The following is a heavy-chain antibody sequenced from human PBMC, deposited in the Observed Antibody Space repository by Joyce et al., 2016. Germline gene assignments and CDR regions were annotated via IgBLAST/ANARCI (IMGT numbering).Heavy chain of an antibody. CDR1: GGSFNGHI. CDR2: INHVGST. CDR3: ARGGSTGYCSGGKCYFDS. J-gene: IGHJ4*02. Sequence: QVQLQQWGAGLLRPSESLSLTCAVSGGSFNGHIWTWIRQPPGKGLEWIGEINHVGSTYYSPYLESRGSRSVDTSKNQFSLHLRSVTAADRAMYYCARGGSTGYCSGGKCYFDSWGQGTLVTVSS. D-gene: IGHD2-15*01. V-gene: IGHV4-34*02.